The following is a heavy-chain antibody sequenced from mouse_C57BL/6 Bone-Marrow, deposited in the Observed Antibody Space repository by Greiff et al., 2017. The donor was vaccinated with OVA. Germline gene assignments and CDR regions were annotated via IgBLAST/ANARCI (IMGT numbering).Heavy chain of an antibody. D-gene: IGHD2-4*01. V-gene: IGHV5-4*01. Sequence: EVQLVESGGGLVKPGGSLKLSCAASGFTFSSYAMSWVRQTPEKRLEWVATISDGGSYTYYPDNVKGRFTISRDNANNNLYLQMSHLKSEDTAMYYCARPYDYTWFAFWGQGTLVTVSA. CDR1: GFTFSSYA. CDR2: ISDGGSYT. J-gene: IGHJ3*01. CDR3: ARPYDYTWFAF.